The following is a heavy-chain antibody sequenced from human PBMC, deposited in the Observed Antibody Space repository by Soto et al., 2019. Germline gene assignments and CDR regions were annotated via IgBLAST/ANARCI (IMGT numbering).Heavy chain of an antibody. D-gene: IGHD3-10*01. CDR2: IFYTGSV. Sequence: SLTCVVSGASVSSGRFYWGWVRQSPGKGLEWIASIFYTGSVHSNPALESRVTMSVDTSKNQCSLSLASVTASDTAVYFCARRRSGAHWFDPWGQGTVVTVSS. CDR3: ARRRSGAHWFDP. J-gene: IGHJ5*02. V-gene: IGHV4-39*01. CDR1: GASVSSGRFY.